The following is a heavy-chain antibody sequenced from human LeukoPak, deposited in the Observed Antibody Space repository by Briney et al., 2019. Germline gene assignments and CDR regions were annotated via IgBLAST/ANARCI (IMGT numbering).Heavy chain of an antibody. CDR3: AAWRGYCSSTSCSKDAFDI. D-gene: IGHD2-2*01. CDR2: ISWNSGSI. V-gene: IGHV3-9*01. J-gene: IGHJ3*02. CDR1: GFTFDDYA. Sequence: GRSLRLSSAASGFTFDDYAMHWVRQAPGKGLEWVSGISWNSGSIGYADSVKGRFTISRDNAKNSLYLQMNSLRAEDTALYYCAAWRGYCSSTSCSKDAFDIWGQGTMVTVSS.